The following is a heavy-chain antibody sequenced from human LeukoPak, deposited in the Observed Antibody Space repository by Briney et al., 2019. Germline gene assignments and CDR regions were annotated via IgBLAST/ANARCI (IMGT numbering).Heavy chain of an antibody. D-gene: IGHD4-23*01. V-gene: IGHV1-69*01. J-gene: IGHJ6*02. Sequence: ASVKVSCKASGGTFSSYAISWVRQAPGQGLEWMGGIIPIFGTANYAQKFQGRVTITADESTSTAYMELSSLRSEDTAVYYCARDRDPVVRTYYYYGMDVWGQGTTVTVSS. CDR3: ARDRDPVVRTYYYYGMDV. CDR1: GGTFSSYA. CDR2: IIPIFGTA.